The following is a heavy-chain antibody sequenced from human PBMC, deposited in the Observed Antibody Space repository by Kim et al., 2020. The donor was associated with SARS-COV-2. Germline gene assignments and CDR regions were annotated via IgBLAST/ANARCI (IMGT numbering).Heavy chain of an antibody. CDR3: VRDSRTMVPGHISGAYGMDV. Sequence: GGSLRLSCAGSGFTLRSYTTNWVRQAPGKGLEWVASIIRYGSYVYYTDSVRGRFSISREDATNSVYLQINSLRIEDTALYYCVRDSRTMVPGHISGAYGMDVWGRGPAVTVPS. CDR1: GFTLRSYT. D-gene: IGHD3-10*01. CDR2: IIRYGSYV. V-gene: IGHV3-21*01. J-gene: IGHJ6*02.